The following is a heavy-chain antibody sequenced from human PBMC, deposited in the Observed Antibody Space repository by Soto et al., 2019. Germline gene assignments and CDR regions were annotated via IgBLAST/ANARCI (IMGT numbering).Heavy chain of an antibody. CDR3: ARDNVVGRLDAFDI. Sequence: QVQLQESGPGLVKPSQTLSLTCTVSGGSISSGGYYWSWIRQHPGKGLEWIGYIYYSGSTYYNPSLKGRVTISIDTSKNQFSLKLSSVTAADTAVYYCARDNVVGRLDAFDIWGQGTMVTVSS. CDR2: IYYSGST. V-gene: IGHV4-31*03. CDR1: GGSISSGGYY. D-gene: IGHD2-15*01. J-gene: IGHJ3*02.